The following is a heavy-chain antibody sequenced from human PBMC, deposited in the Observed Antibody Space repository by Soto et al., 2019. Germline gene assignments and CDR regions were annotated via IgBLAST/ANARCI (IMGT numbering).Heavy chain of an antibody. Sequence: GGSLRLSCAASGFTFSSYAMHWVRQAPGKGLEWVAVISYDGSNKCYADSVKGRFTISRDNSKNTLYLQMNSLRAEDTAVYYCARDISSFYYFDYWGQGTLVTVSS. CDR3: ARDISSFYYFDY. J-gene: IGHJ4*02. D-gene: IGHD6-13*01. CDR2: ISYDGSNK. V-gene: IGHV3-30-3*01. CDR1: GFTFSSYA.